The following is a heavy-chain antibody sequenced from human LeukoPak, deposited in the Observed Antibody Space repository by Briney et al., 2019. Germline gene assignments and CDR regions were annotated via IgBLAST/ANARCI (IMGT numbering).Heavy chain of an antibody. V-gene: IGHV3-23*01. CDR3: AKVEHSSSWSDFDY. CDR1: GFTFSSYV. CDR2: ISASGGTT. D-gene: IGHD6-13*01. Sequence: PGGSLRLSCAASGFTFSSYVMSWVRQAPGKGLEWVSSISASGGTTYYADSVKGRFTISRDSSKNTLYLQMNSLRAEDTAVYYCAKVEHSSSWSDFDYWGQGTLVTVSP. J-gene: IGHJ4*02.